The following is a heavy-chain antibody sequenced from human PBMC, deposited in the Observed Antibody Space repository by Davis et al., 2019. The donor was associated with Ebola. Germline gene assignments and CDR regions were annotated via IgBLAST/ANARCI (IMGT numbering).Heavy chain of an antibody. D-gene: IGHD3-3*02. J-gene: IGHJ4*02. CDR2: LGTSGDT. V-gene: IGHV3-23*01. CDR1: GFVFRNYV. CDR3: ARDRIRVPPGDVFDQ. Sequence: GESLKISCAASGFVFRNYVMSWVRQAPGKGLEWVSTLGTSGDTYYADSVKGRFIISRDNSKNTLYLQMNSLRAEDTALYYCARDRIRVPPGDVFDQWGQGTLVTVSS.